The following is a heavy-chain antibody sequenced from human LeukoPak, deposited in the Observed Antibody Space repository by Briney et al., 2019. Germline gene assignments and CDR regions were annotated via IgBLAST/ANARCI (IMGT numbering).Heavy chain of an antibody. Sequence: ASVKVSCKASGYTFTSYYMHWVRQAPGQGLEWMGIINPSGGNTIYAQKFQGRVTMTRDMSTSTVYMELSSLRSEDTAVYYCARMLGKGIWFGELLRDYWVQGTVVTVSS. CDR1: GYTFTSYY. CDR2: INPSGGNT. CDR3: ARMLGKGIWFGELLRDY. D-gene: IGHD3-10*01. V-gene: IGHV1-46*01. J-gene: IGHJ4*02.